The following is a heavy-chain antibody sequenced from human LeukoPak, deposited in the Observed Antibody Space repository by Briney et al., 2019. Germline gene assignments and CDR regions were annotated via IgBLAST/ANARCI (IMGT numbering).Heavy chain of an antibody. CDR2: IKPDSGGT. CDR1: GSTFSGYY. J-gene: IGHJ6*02. Sequence: ASVKVSCKASGSTFSGYYFHWVRQAPGQGLEWMGWIKPDSGGTTYAQTFQGRVTMTRDTSTTTLYMELSSLKSDDTAVYYCARVELRPFDWFKEPQQNYGMDVWGQGTTVIVS. CDR3: ARVELRPFDWFKEPQQNYGMDV. D-gene: IGHD3-9*01. V-gene: IGHV1-2*02.